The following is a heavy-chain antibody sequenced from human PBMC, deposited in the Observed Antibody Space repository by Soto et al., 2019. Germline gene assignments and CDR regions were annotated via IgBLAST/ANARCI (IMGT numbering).Heavy chain of an antibody. CDR3: VAFWTSVTSRAFDI. V-gene: IGHV1-69*01. D-gene: IGHD3-3*01. J-gene: IGHJ3*02. Sequence: QVQLVQSGAEVNKPGSSVKVSCKASGGTFSSYAISWVRQAPGHGLEWMGGIIPIFGTANYAQKFKGRGPITADETTSTAYIELGSLRSEDRALYYCVAFWTSVTSRAFDIWGQGTMVTVSS. CDR1: GGTFSSYA. CDR2: IIPIFGTA.